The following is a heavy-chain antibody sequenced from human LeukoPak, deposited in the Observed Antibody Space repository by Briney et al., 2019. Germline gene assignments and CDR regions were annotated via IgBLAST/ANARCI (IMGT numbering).Heavy chain of an antibody. CDR2: MYYSGST. CDR1: GGSISRYY. V-gene: IGHV4-59*01. CDR3: ARDRGPLTTVTTPWGDAFDI. D-gene: IGHD4-17*01. Sequence: SETLSLTCTVSGGSISRYYWSWIRQPPGKGLEWIGYMYYSGSTNYNPSLKSRVTISVDTSKNKFSLNLSSVTAADTAVYYCARDRGPLTTVTTPWGDAFDIWGQGTVVTVSS. J-gene: IGHJ3*02.